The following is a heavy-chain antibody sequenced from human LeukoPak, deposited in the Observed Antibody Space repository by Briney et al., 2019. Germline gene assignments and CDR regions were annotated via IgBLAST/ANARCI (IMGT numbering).Heavy chain of an antibody. CDR3: ARGENGSFDH. Sequence: GGSLRLSCTGSGVTFEDYYLSWIRQAPGKGLEWISYVSSTGGDKFYADPVKGRFTISRDNARNSLYMEMNDLIAEDTAFYYCARGENGSFDHWGRELWSSSPQ. CDR2: VSSTGGDK. V-gene: IGHV3-11*01. D-gene: IGHD3-10*01. J-gene: IGHJ4*02. CDR1: GVTFEDYY.